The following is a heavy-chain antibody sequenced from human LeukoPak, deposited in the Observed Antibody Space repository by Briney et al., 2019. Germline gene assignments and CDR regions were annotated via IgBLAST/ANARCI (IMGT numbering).Heavy chain of an antibody. V-gene: IGHV3-49*04. CDR3: SRAQTEEGAKYYFDY. CDR1: GFTFGDYA. J-gene: IGHJ4*02. CDR2: IGSKVYGRTT. Sequence: GRSLRLSCTASGFTFGDYALNWVRQAPGKGLEWVGFIGSKVYGRTTEYAASVEGRFTISRDDSKSIAYLQMNSLKTEDTAVYYCSRAQTEEGAKYYFDYWGQGILVTVSS.